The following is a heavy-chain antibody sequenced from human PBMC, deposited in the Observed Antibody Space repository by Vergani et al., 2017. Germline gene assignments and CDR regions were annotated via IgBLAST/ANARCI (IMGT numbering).Heavy chain of an antibody. CDR1: GSSISSSSYY. V-gene: IGHV4-39*01. J-gene: IGHJ4*02. CDR2: IYYSGST. CDR3: ARQEYCSSTSCYAVDY. D-gene: IGHD2-2*01. Sequence: QLQLQESGPGLVKPSETLSLTCTVSGSSISSSSYYWGWIRQPPGKGLEWIGSIYYSGSTYYNPSLKSRVTISVDTSKNQFSLKLSSVTAADTAVYYCARQEYCSSTSCYAVDYWGQGTLVTVSS.